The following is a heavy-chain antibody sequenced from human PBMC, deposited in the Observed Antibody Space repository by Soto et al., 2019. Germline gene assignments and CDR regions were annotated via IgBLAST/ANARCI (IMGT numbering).Heavy chain of an antibody. CDR1: GGTFSSYA. J-gene: IGHJ4*01. D-gene: IGHD3-10*01. Sequence: SVKVSCKASGGTFSSYAISWVRQAPGQGLEWMGGIIPIFGTANYAQKFQGRVTITADESTSTAYMELSSLRAEDTAIYYCARDSGYGSRSSVNHYLDYWGHGTLVTVSS. CDR3: ARDSGYGSRSSVNHYLDY. CDR2: IIPIFGTA. V-gene: IGHV1-69*13.